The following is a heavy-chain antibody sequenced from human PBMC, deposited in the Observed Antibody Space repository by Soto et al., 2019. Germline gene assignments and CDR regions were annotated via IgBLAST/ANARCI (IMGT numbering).Heavy chain of an antibody. D-gene: IGHD2-2*01. J-gene: IGHJ5*02. CDR3: ARSRYCSSTSCSFDP. Sequence: GGSLRLSWGASGGTFSNHSMSRVRQAPGKGLEWVSSISSSSSYIYYADSVKGRFTISRDNAKNSLYLQMNSLRAEDTAVYYCARSRYCSSTSCSFDPWGQGTLVTVSS. V-gene: IGHV3-21*01. CDR1: GGTFSNHS. CDR2: ISSSSSYI.